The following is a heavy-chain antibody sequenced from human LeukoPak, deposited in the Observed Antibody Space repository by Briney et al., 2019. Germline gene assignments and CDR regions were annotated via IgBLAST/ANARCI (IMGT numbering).Heavy chain of an antibody. V-gene: IGHV1-18*01. CDR1: GYTFTSYG. CDR2: ISAYNGNT. D-gene: IGHD2-2*02. Sequence: ASVKVSCKASGYTFTSYGISWLRQAPGQGLEWMEWISAYNGNTNYAQKLQGRVTMTTDTSTSTAYMELRSLRSDNTAVYYCARDGIPAAIEDYWGQGTLVTVSS. CDR3: ARDGIPAAIEDY. J-gene: IGHJ4*02.